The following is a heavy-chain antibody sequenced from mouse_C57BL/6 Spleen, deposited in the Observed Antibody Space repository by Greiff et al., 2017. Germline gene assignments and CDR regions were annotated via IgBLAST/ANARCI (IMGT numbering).Heavy chain of an antibody. D-gene: IGHD2-3*01. J-gene: IGHJ2*01. Sequence: VQLQQSGPELVKPGASVKISCKASGYAFSSSWMNWVQQRPGKGLEWIGRIYPGDGDTNYNGKFKGKATLTADKSSSTAYMQLSSLTSEDSAVYFCARSDDGDYDYWGQGNTLTVAS. CDR2: IYPGDGDT. CDR3: ARSDDGDYDY. V-gene: IGHV1-82*01. CDR1: GYAFSSSW.